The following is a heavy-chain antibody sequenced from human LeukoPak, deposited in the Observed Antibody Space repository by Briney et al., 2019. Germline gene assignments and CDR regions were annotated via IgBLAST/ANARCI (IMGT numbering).Heavy chain of an antibody. V-gene: IGHV1-46*01. CDR3: ARDFEYVWGTPRYYYYYMDV. Sequence: ASVKVSCKASGYTFTGYYMHWVRQAPGQGLEWMGIINPSGGSTSYAQKFQGRVTMTRDTSTSTVYMELSSLRSEDTAVYYCARDFEYVWGTPRYYYYYMDVWGKGTTVTISS. J-gene: IGHJ6*03. CDR1: GYTFTGYY. D-gene: IGHD3-16*01. CDR2: INPSGGST.